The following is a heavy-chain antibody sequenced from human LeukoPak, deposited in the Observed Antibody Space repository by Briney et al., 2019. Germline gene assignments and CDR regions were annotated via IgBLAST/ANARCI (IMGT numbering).Heavy chain of an antibody. J-gene: IGHJ4*02. D-gene: IGHD2-21*02. CDR2: INHSGST. CDR3: ARGGFYCGGDCYVDY. Sequence: SETLSLTCAVYGGSFSPYYWSWIRQPLGKGLEWIEEINHSGSTNYNPSLKSRVTISVDTSKNQFSLRLSSVTAADTAVYYCARGGFYCGGDCYVDYWGQGTLVTVSS. CDR1: GGSFSPYY. V-gene: IGHV4-34*01.